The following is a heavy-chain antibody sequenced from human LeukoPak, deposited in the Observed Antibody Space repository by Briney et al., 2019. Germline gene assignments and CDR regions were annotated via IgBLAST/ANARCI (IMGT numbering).Heavy chain of an antibody. CDR2: IYSGGST. CDR3: ARDGASGWYHAD. J-gene: IGHJ4*02. V-gene: IGHV3-53*01. Sequence: GGSLRLSCAASGFTVSSNYMSWVRQAPGKGLEWVSVIYSGGSTYYADSVKDRFTISRDTSKNTVYLQMNSLRAEDTAVYYCARDGASGWYHADWGQGTLVTVSS. D-gene: IGHD6-19*01. CDR1: GFTVSSNY.